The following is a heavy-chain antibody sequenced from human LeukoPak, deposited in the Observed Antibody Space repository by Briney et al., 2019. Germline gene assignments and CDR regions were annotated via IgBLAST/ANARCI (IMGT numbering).Heavy chain of an antibody. V-gene: IGHV1-2*02. CDR1: GYTLTGYY. CDR2: MNPNSGGT. D-gene: IGHD3-16*02. Sequence: ASVKDSCKASGYTLTGYYMHWVRQAPGQGLEWMGWMNPNSGGTKYAQKFQGRVTMTRDTSISTAYMELSRLRSDDTAMYYCARDKLGLGELSLYDQWGQRTLFTVFS. J-gene: IGHJ5*02. CDR3: ARDKLGLGELSLYDQ.